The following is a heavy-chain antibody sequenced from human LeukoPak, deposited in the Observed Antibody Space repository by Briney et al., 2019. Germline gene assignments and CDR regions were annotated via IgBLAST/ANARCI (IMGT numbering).Heavy chain of an antibody. CDR3: AKAPSSWYGPLYYFDY. CDR1: GFIFGTYA. CDR2: ISTTSAST. D-gene: IGHD6-13*01. J-gene: IGHJ4*02. Sequence: GGSLRLSCAASGFIFGTYAMNWVRQAPGKGLEWVSSISTTSASTYYADSVRGRFTISRDNAKSSLYLQMNSLRAEDTAVSYCAKAPSSWYGPLYYFDYWGQGTLVTVSS. V-gene: IGHV3-21*04.